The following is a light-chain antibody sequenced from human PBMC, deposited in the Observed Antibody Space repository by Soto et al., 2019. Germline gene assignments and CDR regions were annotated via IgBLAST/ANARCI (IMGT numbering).Light chain of an antibody. Sequence: DIHMTQSPSSLTPSAGDRVTISXRASHTIAIYLDWYQQKPGXAPKXXXDAXSSLQRGGPSRLSGSGSGADFTLTITSLQPEDFANYYCQQSYSATSTFGQGTRLEIK. J-gene: IGKJ5*01. CDR3: QQSYSATST. CDR2: AXS. CDR1: HTIAIY. V-gene: IGKV1-39*01.